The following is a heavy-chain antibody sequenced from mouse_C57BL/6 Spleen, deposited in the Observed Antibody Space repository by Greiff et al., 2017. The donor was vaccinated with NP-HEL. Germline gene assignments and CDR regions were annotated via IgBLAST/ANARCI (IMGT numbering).Heavy chain of an antibody. Sequence: VQLQQSGAELVRPGASVKLSCTASGFNIKDYYMHWVKQRPEQGLEWIGRIDPEDGDTEYAPKFQGKATMTADTSSNTAYLQLSSLTSEDTAVYYCTQTAQAPWFAYWGQGTLVTVSA. CDR3: TQTAQAPWFAY. CDR2: IDPEDGDT. D-gene: IGHD3-2*02. V-gene: IGHV14-1*01. J-gene: IGHJ3*01. CDR1: GFNIKDYY.